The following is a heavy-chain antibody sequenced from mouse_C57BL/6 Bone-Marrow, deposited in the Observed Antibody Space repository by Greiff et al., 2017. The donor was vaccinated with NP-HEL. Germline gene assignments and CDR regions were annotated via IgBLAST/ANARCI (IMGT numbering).Heavy chain of an antibody. J-gene: IGHJ3*01. Sequence: VQLQQPGAELVRPGTSVKLSCKASGYTFTSYWMHWVKQRPGQGLEWIGVIDPSDSYTKYNQKFKGKATLTVDTSSSTAYMQLSSLTSESSAVYDCAIVSTMVKWFAYWGQGTLVTVSA. V-gene: IGHV1-59*01. D-gene: IGHD2-2*01. CDR3: AIVSTMVKWFAY. CDR1: GYTFTSYW. CDR2: IDPSDSYT.